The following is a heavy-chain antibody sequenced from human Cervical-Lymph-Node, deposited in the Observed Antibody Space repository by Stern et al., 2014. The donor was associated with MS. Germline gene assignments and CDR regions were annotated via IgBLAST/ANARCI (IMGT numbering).Heavy chain of an antibody. CDR1: SGSTGNKY. V-gene: IGHV4-59*01. CDR2: LYDSGST. Sequence: QVQLQEEGPGLVKPSETLSLMWNVSSGSTGNKYWSWIRQPPGKGLEWIGQLYDSGSTNSNPSLKSRVTISLDTSKNQFSLKLSSVTAADTAVYYCARAGPYDYIWGNLRHRAFYFDSWGQGVLVTVSS. D-gene: IGHD3-16*01. CDR3: ARAGPYDYIWGNLRHRAFYFDS. J-gene: IGHJ4*02.